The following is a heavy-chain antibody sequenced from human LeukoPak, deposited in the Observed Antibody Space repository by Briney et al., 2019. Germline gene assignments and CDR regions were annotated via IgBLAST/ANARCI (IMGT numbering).Heavy chain of an antibody. CDR1: GFTFSSYA. D-gene: IGHD3-22*01. J-gene: IGHJ3*02. Sequence: GGSLRLSCAASGFTFSSYAMHWVRQTPGKGLEWVAVISYDGSTKYYADSVKGRFTISRDNSKNTLYLQMNSLRAEDTAVYYCARTDSSEAFDIWGQGTMVTVSS. V-gene: IGHV3-30-3*01. CDR2: ISYDGSTK. CDR3: ARTDSSEAFDI.